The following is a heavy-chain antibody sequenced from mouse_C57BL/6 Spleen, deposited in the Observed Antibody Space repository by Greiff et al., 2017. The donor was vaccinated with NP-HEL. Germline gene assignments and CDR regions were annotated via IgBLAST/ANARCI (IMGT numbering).Heavy chain of an antibody. CDR1: GYTFTSYW. Sequence: QVHVKQPGAELVKPGASVKVSCKASGYTFTSYWMHWVKQRPGQGLEWIGRIHPSDSDTNYNQKFKGKATLTVDKSSSTAYMQLSSLTSEDSAVYYCASQLGPWAMDYWGQGTSVTVSS. D-gene: IGHD4-1*02. V-gene: IGHV1-74*01. CDR3: ASQLGPWAMDY. CDR2: IHPSDSDT. J-gene: IGHJ4*01.